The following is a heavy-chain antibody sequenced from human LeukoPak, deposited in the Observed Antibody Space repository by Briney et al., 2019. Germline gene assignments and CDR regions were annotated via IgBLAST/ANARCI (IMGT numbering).Heavy chain of an antibody. D-gene: IGHD6-19*01. CDR2: IYYTGII. Sequence: SETLSLTCSVSGGSISSYYWAWIRQPPGKGLEWIGFIYYTGIISHNPSLESRVTMSVDTYDNQFSLGLNSVSAADTAVYYCARLYSSGWRSNYYFDYWGQGTLVTVPS. CDR3: ARLYSSGWRSNYYFDY. V-gene: IGHV4-59*08. CDR1: GGSISSYY. J-gene: IGHJ4*02.